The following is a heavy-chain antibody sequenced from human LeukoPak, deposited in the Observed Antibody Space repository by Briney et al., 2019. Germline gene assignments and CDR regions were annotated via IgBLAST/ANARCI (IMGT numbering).Heavy chain of an antibody. CDR3: ARVGYNWNLRFDF. CDR1: GYYINRGYY. D-gene: IGHD1-7*01. Sequence: SETLSLTCTVSGYYINRGYYWGWIRPPPGKGLQWIGSIFHSGNSYYNPSLKSRVTISVDTSKNQFSLKVNSVTAADTAVYYCARVGYNWNLRFDFWGQGTTVTVSS. J-gene: IGHJ3*01. CDR2: IFHSGNS. V-gene: IGHV4-38-2*02.